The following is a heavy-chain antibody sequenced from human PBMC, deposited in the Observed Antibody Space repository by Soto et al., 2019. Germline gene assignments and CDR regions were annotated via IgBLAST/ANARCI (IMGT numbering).Heavy chain of an antibody. CDR3: AKDIRLLEC. V-gene: IGHV3-23*01. J-gene: IGHJ4*02. CDR1: VFTFSSYA. Sequence: GGSLRLSCAASVFTFSSYAMSWVRQAPGKWLWWVSAISVSGWSTXXAESVKGRXNMSRYNSKNTXYLQIXKMRAEDTAEYYCAKDIRLLECWCQGTLVTVPS. CDR2: ISVSGWST. D-gene: IGHD2-21*02.